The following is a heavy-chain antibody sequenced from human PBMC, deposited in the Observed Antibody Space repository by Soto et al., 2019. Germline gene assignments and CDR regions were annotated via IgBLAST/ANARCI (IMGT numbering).Heavy chain of an antibody. D-gene: IGHD6-13*01. V-gene: IGHV3-23*01. CDR1: GFTFSSYA. J-gene: IGHJ5*02. CDR3: AKSNGSWYLPNWFDP. Sequence: GGSLRLSCAASGFTFSSYAMSWVRQAPGKGLEWVSAISGSGGSTYYADSVKGRFTISRDNSKNTLYLQMNSLRAEDTAVYYCAKSNGSWYLPNWFDPWGQGTLVTVSS. CDR2: ISGSGGST.